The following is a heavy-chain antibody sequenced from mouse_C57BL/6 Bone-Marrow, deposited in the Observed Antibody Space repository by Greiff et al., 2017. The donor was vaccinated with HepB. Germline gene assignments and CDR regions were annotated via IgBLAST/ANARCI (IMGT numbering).Heavy chain of an antibody. CDR1: GFTFTDYY. D-gene: IGHD1-1*01. Sequence: DVMLVESGGGLVQPGGSLSLSCAASGFTFTDYYMSWVRQPPGKALEWLGFIRNKANGYTTEYSASVKGRFTISRDNSQSILYLQLNALRAEDSATYYCARSIYYYGSYWYFDVWGTGTTVTVSS. CDR3: ARSIYYYGSYWYFDV. V-gene: IGHV7-3*01. J-gene: IGHJ1*03. CDR2: IRNKANGYTT.